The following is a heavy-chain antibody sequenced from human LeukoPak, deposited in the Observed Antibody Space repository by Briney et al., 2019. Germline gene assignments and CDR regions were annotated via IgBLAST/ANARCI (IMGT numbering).Heavy chain of an antibody. Sequence: SSETLSLTCAVYGGSFSGYYWSWIRQPPGKGLEWIGEINHSGSTNYNPSLKSRVTISVDTSKNQFSLKLSSVTAADTAVYYCASLRGSHDYWGQGTLVTVSS. CDR3: ASLRGSHDY. V-gene: IGHV4-34*01. CDR1: GGSFSGYY. D-gene: IGHD3-16*01. J-gene: IGHJ4*02. CDR2: INHSGST.